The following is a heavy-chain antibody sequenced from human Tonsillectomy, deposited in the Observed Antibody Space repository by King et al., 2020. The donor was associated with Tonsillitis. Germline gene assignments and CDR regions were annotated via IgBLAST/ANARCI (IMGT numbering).Heavy chain of an antibody. CDR3: AKVTGHNVWDYMDV. J-gene: IGHJ6*03. Sequence: VQLVESGGGVVQPGKSLRLSCEGSGFIFGDHGMHWVRQTPGKGLEWVAVITDDGSDGFYADSVKGRFTISRDNSKHTVYLEMNSLSAEDAAGYYCAKVTGHNVWDYMDVWGKGTTVAVSS. CDR1: GFIFGDHG. V-gene: IGHV3-30*18. D-gene: IGHD5-24*01. CDR2: ITDDGSDG.